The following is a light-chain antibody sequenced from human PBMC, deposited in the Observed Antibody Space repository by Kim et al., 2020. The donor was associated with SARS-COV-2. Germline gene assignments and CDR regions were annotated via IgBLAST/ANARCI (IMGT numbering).Light chain of an antibody. CDR2: CAS. CDR1: KSIGNY. J-gene: IGKJ1*01. V-gene: IGKV1-5*01. CDR3: PQYLYYWT. Sequence: GERVTITCRASKSIGNYWAWYQQKPGKSPKVLNYCASSLESGGPSRFSVSGSGTEFTLNINSLQPDDFATYYCPQYLYYWTFGQGTKVDIK.